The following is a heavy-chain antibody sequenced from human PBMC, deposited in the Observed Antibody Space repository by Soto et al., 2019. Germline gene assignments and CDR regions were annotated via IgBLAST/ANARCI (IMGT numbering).Heavy chain of an antibody. Sequence: EVQLVESGGGLVQPGGSLRLSCAASGFTFSSYWMSWVRQAPGKGLEWVANIRQDGSDKYYVDPVKGRFTISRDNSKNSLYMQMNSLRAEDTAIYYCASPQQWLGQRGDFDYWGQGTLVTVSS. D-gene: IGHD6-19*01. CDR2: IRQDGSDK. V-gene: IGHV3-7*05. CDR1: GFTFSSYW. J-gene: IGHJ4*02. CDR3: ASPQQWLGQRGDFDY.